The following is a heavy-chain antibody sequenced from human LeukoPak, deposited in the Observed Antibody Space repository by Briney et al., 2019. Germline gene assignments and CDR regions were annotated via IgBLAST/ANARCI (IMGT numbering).Heavy chain of an antibody. V-gene: IGHV4-61*02. Sequence: SETLSLTRTVSGGSISSGSYYWSWIRQPAGKGLEWIGRIYTSGSTNYNPSLKSRVTISVDTSKNQFSLKLSSVTAADTAVYYCAREFDPWGQGTLVTVSS. CDR1: GGSISSGSYY. CDR2: IYTSGST. J-gene: IGHJ5*02. CDR3: AREFDP.